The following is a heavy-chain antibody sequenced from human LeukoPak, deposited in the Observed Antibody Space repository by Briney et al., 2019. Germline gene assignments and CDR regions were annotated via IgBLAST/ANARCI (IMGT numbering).Heavy chain of an antibody. Sequence: SETLSLTCTVSGGSISSYYWSWIRQPPGKGLKWIGYIYYSGSTNYNPSLKSRVTISVDTSKNQFSLKLSSVTAADTAGYGCARDTSGYIFDYWGQGTRVTVST. CDR1: GGSISSYY. J-gene: IGHJ4*02. CDR2: IYYSGST. D-gene: IGHD3-22*01. V-gene: IGHV4-59*01. CDR3: ARDTSGYIFDY.